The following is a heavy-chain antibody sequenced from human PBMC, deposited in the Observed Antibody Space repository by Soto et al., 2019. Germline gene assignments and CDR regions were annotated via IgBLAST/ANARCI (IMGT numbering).Heavy chain of an antibody. CDR2: IWYDGSNE. Sequence: GGSLRLSCAASGFIFSNFGMHWVRQAPGKXLEWVAVIWYDGSNEYYADSVKGRFTISKDNSKSTLCLQMNSLRAEDTAVYYCARDDIPGIAVSTYGMDVRGQGPTVTVSS. D-gene: IGHD6-19*01. CDR3: ARDDIPGIAVSTYGMDV. J-gene: IGHJ6*02. CDR1: GFIFSNFG. V-gene: IGHV3-33*01.